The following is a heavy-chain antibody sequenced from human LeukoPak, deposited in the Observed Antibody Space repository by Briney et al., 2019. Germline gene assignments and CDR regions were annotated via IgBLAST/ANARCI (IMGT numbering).Heavy chain of an antibody. Sequence: SETLSLTCTVSGDSISNYYWTWIRQTPGKGLEWIGNLYHSGAADYNPSLKTRVTTSVDTSKDQFSLSLRSSTAADTAVYFCARLEKTYYMDVWGTGTTVTVSS. CDR3: ARLEKTYYMDV. J-gene: IGHJ6*03. CDR1: GDSISNYY. V-gene: IGHV4-59*08. CDR2: LYHSGAA.